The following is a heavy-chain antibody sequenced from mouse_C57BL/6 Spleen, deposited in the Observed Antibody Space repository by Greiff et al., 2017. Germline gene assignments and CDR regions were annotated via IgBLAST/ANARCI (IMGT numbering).Heavy chain of an antibody. Sequence: DVKLQESGPGMVKPSQSLSLTCTVTGYSITSGYDWHWIRHFPGNKLEWMGYISYSGSTNYNPSLKSRISITHDPSKNHFFLKLNSVTTEDTATDYCARGSLYGNLAWFAYWGQGTLVTVSA. CDR1: GYSITSGYD. J-gene: IGHJ3*01. V-gene: IGHV3-1*01. CDR2: ISYSGST. CDR3: ARGSLYGNLAWFAY. D-gene: IGHD2-1*01.